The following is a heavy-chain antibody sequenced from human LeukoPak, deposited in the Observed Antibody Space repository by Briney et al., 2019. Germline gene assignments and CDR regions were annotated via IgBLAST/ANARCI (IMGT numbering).Heavy chain of an antibody. V-gene: IGHV4-39*01. CDR3: ARSQWLIRFDP. Sequence: SETLSLTRTVSGGSISSSSYYWGWIRQPPGKGLEWIGSIYYSGSTYYNPSLKSRVTISVDTSKNQFSLKLSSVTAADTAVYYCARSQWLIRFDPWGQGTLVTVSS. CDR1: GGSISSSSYY. J-gene: IGHJ5*02. D-gene: IGHD6-19*01. CDR2: IYYSGST.